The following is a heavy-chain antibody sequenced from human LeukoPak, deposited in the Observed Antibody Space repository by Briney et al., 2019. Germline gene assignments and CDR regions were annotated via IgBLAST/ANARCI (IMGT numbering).Heavy chain of an antibody. CDR1: AGSFSGYY. Sequence: PSETLSLTWAVYAGSFSGYYWSWFRQPPGKGLEWIGEINHDGSTNYNPSLKSRITISVDTSKNQFSLQLSSVTAADTTVYYCARYDYGLGQFDPWGQGTLVTVSS. CDR2: INHDGST. D-gene: IGHD3-16*01. J-gene: IGHJ5*02. CDR3: ARYDYGLGQFDP. V-gene: IGHV4-34*01.